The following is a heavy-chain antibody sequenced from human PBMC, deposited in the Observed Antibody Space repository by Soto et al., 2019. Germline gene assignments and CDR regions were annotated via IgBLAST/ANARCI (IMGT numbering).Heavy chain of an antibody. CDR1: GFTFSSYG. D-gene: IGHD6-13*01. CDR2: ISYDGSNK. CDR3: ANTGYSSSWYYFDY. V-gene: IGHV3-30*18. Sequence: PGGSLRLSCAASGFTFSSYGMHWVRQAPGKGLEWVAVISYDGSNKYYADSVKGRFTISRDNSKNTLYLQMNSLRAEDTSVYYCANTGYSSSWYYFDYWGQGTLVTVSS. J-gene: IGHJ4*02.